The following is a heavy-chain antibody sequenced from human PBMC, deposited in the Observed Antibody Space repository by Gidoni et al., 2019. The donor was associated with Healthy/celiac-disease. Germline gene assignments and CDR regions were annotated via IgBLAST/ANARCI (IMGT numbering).Heavy chain of an antibody. CDR3: ARRYSGSDGGFDY. CDR2: IYYSGST. Sequence: QLQLQESGPGLVKPSETLSLTCTVSGGSISSSSYYWGWIRQPPGKGLEWIGSIYYSGSTYYNPSLKSRVTISVDTSKNQFSLKLSSVTAADTAVYYCARRYSGSDGGFDYWGQGTLVTVSS. D-gene: IGHD1-26*01. J-gene: IGHJ4*02. CDR1: GGSISSSSYY. V-gene: IGHV4-39*01.